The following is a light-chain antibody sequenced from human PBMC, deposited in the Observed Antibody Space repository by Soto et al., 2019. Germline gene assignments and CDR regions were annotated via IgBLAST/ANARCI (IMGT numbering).Light chain of an antibody. Sequence: EIVLTQSPGTLSLSPGERATLSCIASQSVSISYLAWYQQKPGQAPRLLIFGASTRATGLPARFSGSGSGTDFTLTISRLEPEDFAVYYCQQYGSSWTFGQGTKVDI. V-gene: IGKV3-20*01. CDR1: QSVSISY. J-gene: IGKJ1*01. CDR3: QQYGSSWT. CDR2: GAS.